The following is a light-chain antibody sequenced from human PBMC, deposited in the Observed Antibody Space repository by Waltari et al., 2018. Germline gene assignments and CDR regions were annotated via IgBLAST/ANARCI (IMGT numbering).Light chain of an antibody. J-gene: IGKJ1*01. V-gene: IGKV1-39*01. Sequence: DIQMTQSPSSLSASVGDRVTITCRASQSISNKIKWYQQKPGKAPKLLIYATSVLQSGVPSRVSGRSSETDFTLTISSLQPEDFATYYCQQTYSTWTFGQGTAVEIK. CDR1: QSISNK. CDR2: ATS. CDR3: QQTYSTWT.